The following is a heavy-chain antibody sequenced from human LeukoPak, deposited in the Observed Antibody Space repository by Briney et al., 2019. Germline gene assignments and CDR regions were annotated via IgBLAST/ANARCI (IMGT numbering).Heavy chain of an antibody. V-gene: IGHV4-59*08. CDR2: IYYSGST. J-gene: IGHJ3*02. Sequence: SETLSLTCTVSGGSISSYYCSWIRQPPGKGLEWIGYIYYSGSTNYNPSLKSRVTISVDTSKNQFSLKLSSVTAADTAVYYCARLGSDDAFDIWGQGTMVTVSS. CDR1: GGSISSYY. CDR3: ARLGSDDAFDI.